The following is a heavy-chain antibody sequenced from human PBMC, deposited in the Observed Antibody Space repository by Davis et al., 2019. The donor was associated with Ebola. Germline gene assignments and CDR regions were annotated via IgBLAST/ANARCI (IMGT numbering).Heavy chain of an antibody. CDR3: LGRSFDY. Sequence: PGGSLRLSCAASGFTFSSYWMHWVRQAPGKGLVWVSRINSDGSSTSYADSVKGRFTISRDDAKNSLYLQMNSLRADDTAMYYCLGRSFDYWGQGTLVTVSS. CDR2: INSDGSST. CDR1: GFTFSSYW. J-gene: IGHJ4*02. V-gene: IGHV3-74*01.